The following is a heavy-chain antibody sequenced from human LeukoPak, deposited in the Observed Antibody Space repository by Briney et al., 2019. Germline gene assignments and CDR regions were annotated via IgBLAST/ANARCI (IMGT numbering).Heavy chain of an antibody. J-gene: IGHJ4*02. CDR2: IYYSGST. V-gene: IGHV4-31*03. D-gene: IGHD3-10*01. CDR1: GGSISRGGYY. CDR3: ARIHTRYGSGSYHDY. Sequence: PSETLSLTCTVSGGSISRGGYYWSWIRQHPGKGLEWIGYIYYSGSTYYNPSLKSRVTKSVDTSKNQFSLKLSSVTAADTAVYYCARIHTRYGSGSYHDYWDQGTLVAVSS.